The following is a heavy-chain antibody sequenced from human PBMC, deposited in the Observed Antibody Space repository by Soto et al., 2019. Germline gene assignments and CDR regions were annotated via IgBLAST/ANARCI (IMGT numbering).Heavy chain of an antibody. CDR1: GGSISGGYS. J-gene: IGHJ4*02. CDR3: AAGGGLPRYY. Sequence: TSETLSLTCAVSGGSISGGYSWSWIRQPPGKGLEWIGYIYHSGSTYYNPSLKSRVTISVDRSKNQFSLKLSSVTAADTAVYYCAAGGGLPRYYWGQGTLVTVSS. CDR2: IYHSGST. D-gene: IGHD5-12*01. V-gene: IGHV4-30-2*01.